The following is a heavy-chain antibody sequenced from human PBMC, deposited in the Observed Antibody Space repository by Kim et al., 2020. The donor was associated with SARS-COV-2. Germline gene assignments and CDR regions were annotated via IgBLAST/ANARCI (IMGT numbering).Heavy chain of an antibody. CDR2: IYDSGST. J-gene: IGHJ4*02. CDR3: GRGDSYYTDSSGYYIDS. CDR1: GGSISRYY. Sequence: SETLSLTCTVSGGSISRYYWSWIRQPPGKGLEWIGDIYDSGSTKYNTSLKSRVTISVDTSKNQFSLKLTSVTAEDTAVYFCGRGDSYYTDSSGYYIDSWGQGTLGIVSS. V-gene: IGHV4-59*01. D-gene: IGHD3-22*01.